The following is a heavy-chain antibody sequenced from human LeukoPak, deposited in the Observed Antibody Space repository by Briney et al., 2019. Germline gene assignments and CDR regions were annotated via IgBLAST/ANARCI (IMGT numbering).Heavy chain of an antibody. J-gene: IGHJ4*02. CDR3: ARDLGSIFGVVMKR. D-gene: IGHD3-3*02. Sequence: ASVKVSCEASGYTFTGYYMHWVRQAPGQGLKWMGWINPNSGGTNYAQKFQGRVTMTRDTSISTAYMELSRLRSDDTAVYYCARDLGSIFGVVMKRWGQGTLVTVSS. CDR2: INPNSGGT. V-gene: IGHV1-2*02. CDR1: GYTFTGYY.